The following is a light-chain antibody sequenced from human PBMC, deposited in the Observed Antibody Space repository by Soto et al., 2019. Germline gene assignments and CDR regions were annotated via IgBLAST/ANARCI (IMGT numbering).Light chain of an antibody. CDR2: KAS. J-gene: IGKJ1*01. CDR1: QSIDSW. Sequence: DIQMTQSPSTLSASIGDRVTITCRASQSIDSWLAWYQQKPGKDPHLLIYKASCLQTGVPSRFSGSGSGTEVTITISSLQHDEYATYYCQHYNSYSRTFGQGTKVEVK. V-gene: IGKV1-5*03. CDR3: QHYNSYSRT.